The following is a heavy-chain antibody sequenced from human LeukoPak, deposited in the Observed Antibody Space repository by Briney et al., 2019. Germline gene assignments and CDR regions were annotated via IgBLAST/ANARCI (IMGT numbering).Heavy chain of an antibody. CDR3: ARGHFTYYYDSSGPNGDY. J-gene: IGHJ4*02. D-gene: IGHD3-22*01. CDR2: ISGSGGST. Sequence: PGGSLRLSCGASGFTFSSYAISWVRQAPGKGLEWVSCISGSGGSTYYADSVKGRFTISRDNSKKTLYLQMNSLRAEDTAVYYCARGHFTYYYDSSGPNGDYWGQGTLVTVSS. V-gene: IGHV3-23*01. CDR1: GFTFSSYA.